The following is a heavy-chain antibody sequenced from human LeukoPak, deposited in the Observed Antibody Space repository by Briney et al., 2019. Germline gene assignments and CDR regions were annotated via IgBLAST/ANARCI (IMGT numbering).Heavy chain of an antibody. CDR3: ARDRDGPYYYYGMDV. CDR2: ISAYNGNT. D-gene: IGHD3-10*01. CDR1: GYTFTSYG. Sequence: GASVKVSCKASGYTFTSYGIIWVRQAPGQGLEWMGWISAYNGNTNYAQKLQGRVTMTTDTSTSTAYMELRSLGSDDTAVYYCARDRDGPYYYYGMDVWGQGTTVTVSS. J-gene: IGHJ6*02. V-gene: IGHV1-18*01.